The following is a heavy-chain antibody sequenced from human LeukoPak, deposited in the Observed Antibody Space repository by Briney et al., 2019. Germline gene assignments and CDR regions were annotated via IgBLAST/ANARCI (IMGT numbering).Heavy chain of an antibody. Sequence: PGGSLRLSCAASGFTFSDHYIDWVRQAPGKGLEWVGRSRNKGFIYTTAYAASVKGRFTISRDDSKNSVHLQMNGLKIEDTAGYYLATHSYNEDYWGQGTLVTVSS. CDR1: GFTFSDHY. CDR2: SRNKGFIYTT. CDR3: ATHSYNEDY. V-gene: IGHV3-72*01. J-gene: IGHJ4*02. D-gene: IGHD3-10*01.